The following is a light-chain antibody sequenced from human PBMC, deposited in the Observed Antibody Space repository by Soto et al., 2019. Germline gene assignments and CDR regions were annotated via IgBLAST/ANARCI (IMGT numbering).Light chain of an antibody. Sequence: EIVLTQSPGTLSLFPGERATLSCRASQSVSSYLAWYQQKPGQAPRLLIYDASNRATGIPARFSGSGSGTDFTLTISSLEPEDFAVYYCQQRSNWPPWTFGQGTKVDI. V-gene: IGKV3-11*01. CDR1: QSVSSY. J-gene: IGKJ1*01. CDR3: QQRSNWPPWT. CDR2: DAS.